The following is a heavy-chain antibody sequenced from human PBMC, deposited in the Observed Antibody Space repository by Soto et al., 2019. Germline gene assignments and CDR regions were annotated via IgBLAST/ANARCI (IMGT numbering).Heavy chain of an antibody. CDR2: ISGGGGRA. D-gene: IGHD1-26*01. CDR3: AQGSIEYSASVDY. Sequence: PGGSLRLSCVGSGFTFSSYVINWVRQAPGKGLEWVSSISGGGGRAFYGDAMRGRVTISRDKSLNTVHLLMNSLRAEDTAIYFCAQGSIEYSASVDYWGQGTLVTVS. V-gene: IGHV3-23*01. J-gene: IGHJ4*02. CDR1: GFTFSSYV.